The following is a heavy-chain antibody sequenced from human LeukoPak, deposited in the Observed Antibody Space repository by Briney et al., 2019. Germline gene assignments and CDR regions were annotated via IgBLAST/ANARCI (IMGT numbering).Heavy chain of an antibody. CDR1: GFTFTSYW. V-gene: IGHV3-7*01. CDR2: INQDGSEK. CDR3: AREQPYYYDSSGTALMAEIKYYFDY. Sequence: GGSLRLSCAASGFTFTSYWMSWVRQAPGKGLEWVANINQDGSEKYYVDSVKGRFTISRDNAKNSLYLQMNSLRAEDTGVYYCAREQPYYYDSSGTALMAEIKYYFDYWGQGTLVTASS. D-gene: IGHD3-22*01. J-gene: IGHJ4*02.